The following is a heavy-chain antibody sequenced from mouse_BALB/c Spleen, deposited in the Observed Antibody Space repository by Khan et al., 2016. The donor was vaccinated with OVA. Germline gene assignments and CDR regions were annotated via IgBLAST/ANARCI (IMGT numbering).Heavy chain of an antibody. D-gene: IGHD1-3*01. Sequence: VELVESGPGLVAPSQSLSLTCTVSGFSLTSYGVHWVRQPPGKGLEWLAVIWAGGSTNYYSALMSRLSISKDNSKSQVFLKMNSLQTDDTSMYYCARLEDIWGQGTMLTVSS. J-gene: IGHJ2*01. CDR1: GFSLTSYG. CDR2: IWAGGST. CDR3: ARLEDI. V-gene: IGHV2-9*02.